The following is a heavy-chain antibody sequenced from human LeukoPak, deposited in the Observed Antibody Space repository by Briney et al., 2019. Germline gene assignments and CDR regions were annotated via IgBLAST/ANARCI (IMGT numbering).Heavy chain of an antibody. CDR1: GGSFSGYY. Sequence: PSETLSLTCAVYGGSFSGYYWSWIRQPPGKGLEWIGEINHSGSTNYNPSLKSRVTISVDTSKNQFSLKLSSVTAADTAVYYCARTSPRRQKYYYDSSGSADYWGQGTLVTVSS. CDR2: INHSGST. CDR3: ARTSPRRQKYYYDSSGSADY. V-gene: IGHV4-34*01. J-gene: IGHJ4*02. D-gene: IGHD3-22*01.